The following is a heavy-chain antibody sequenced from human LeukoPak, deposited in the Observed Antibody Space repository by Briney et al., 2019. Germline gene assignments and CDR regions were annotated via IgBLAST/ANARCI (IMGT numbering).Heavy chain of an antibody. CDR1: GYTFISYG. V-gene: IGHV1-46*01. CDR2: IYLRDGST. CDR3: ARDQEGFDY. Sequence: ASVKVSCKASGYTFISYGITWVRQAPGQGLEWMGMIYLRDGSTSYAQKFQGRVTVTRDTSTSTVHMELSGLRSEGTAVYYCARDQEGFDYWGQGTLVTVSS. J-gene: IGHJ4*02.